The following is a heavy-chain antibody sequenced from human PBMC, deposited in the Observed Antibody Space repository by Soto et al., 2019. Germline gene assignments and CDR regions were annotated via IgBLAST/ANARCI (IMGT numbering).Heavy chain of an antibody. J-gene: IGHJ4*02. CDR3: ARVYVDPPVGASRDDF. D-gene: IGHD1-26*01. CDR2: INHRGST. Sequence: QVLLQQWGAGLLKPSETLSLTCAVYGGSFSGYYWSWIRKPPGKGLEWIGEINHRGSTNYNPSLKSRVTISVETSKNQFSMKLTSVTVADSAVYYCARVYVDPPVGASRDDFWGQGTLVTVSS. V-gene: IGHV4-34*01. CDR1: GGSFSGYY.